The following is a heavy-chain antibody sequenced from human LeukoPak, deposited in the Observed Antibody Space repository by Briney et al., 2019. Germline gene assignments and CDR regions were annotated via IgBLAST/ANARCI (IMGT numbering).Heavy chain of an antibody. V-gene: IGHV1-18*01. CDR2: ISAYDGRT. CDR3: ARDCPFYIGCPRNWADP. D-gene: IGHD2-15*01. J-gene: IGHJ5*02. Sequence: GASVKVSCKASGFPLNTYGISWVRQAPGHGLEWMGWISAYDGRTNYAQRFQGRVTLTVDTPTTTVSMGLRSLRSDDTAVYYCARDCPFYIGCPRNWADPWGQGTLVTVSS. CDR1: GFPLNTYG.